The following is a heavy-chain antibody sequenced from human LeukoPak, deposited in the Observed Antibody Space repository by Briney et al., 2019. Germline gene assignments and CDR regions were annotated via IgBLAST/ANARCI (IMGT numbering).Heavy chain of an antibody. CDR2: IYYSGIT. CDR3: AREPTLPGPYDY. CDR1: GGSISSYY. Sequence: SETLSLTCTVSGGSISSYYWSWIRQPPGKGLEWNGYIYYSGITNYNPSLRSRVTISVDTSKNQFSLKLSSVTAADTAVYYCAREPTLPGPYDYWGQGTLVTVSS. J-gene: IGHJ4*02. D-gene: IGHD2/OR15-2a*01. V-gene: IGHV4-59*01.